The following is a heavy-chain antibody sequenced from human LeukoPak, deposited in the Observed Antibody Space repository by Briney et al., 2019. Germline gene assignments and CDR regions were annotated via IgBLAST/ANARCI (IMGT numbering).Heavy chain of an antibody. J-gene: IGHJ5*02. Sequence: PSQTLSLTCTVSGGSISSGGYYWSWIRQHPGKGLEWIVYIYYSGSTYYNPSLKSRVTISVDTSKNQFSLKLSSVTAADTAVYYCARDEGGYDRNWFDPWGQGTLVTVSS. D-gene: IGHD5-12*01. CDR3: ARDEGGYDRNWFDP. CDR2: IYYSGST. CDR1: GGSISSGGYY. V-gene: IGHV4-31*03.